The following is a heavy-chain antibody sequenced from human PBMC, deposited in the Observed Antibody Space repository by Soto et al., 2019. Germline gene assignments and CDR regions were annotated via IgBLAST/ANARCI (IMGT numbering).Heavy chain of an antibody. D-gene: IGHD6-13*01. V-gene: IGHV3-30*18. CDR2: ISYDGSNK. CDR1: GFTFSSYG. Sequence: PGGSLRLSCAASGFTFSSYGMHWVRQAPGKGLEWVAVISYDGSNKYYADSVKGRFTISRDNSKNTLYLQMNSLRAEDTAVYYCAKDEWPDSSSWYGPFDLWGRGTLVTSPQ. CDR3: AKDEWPDSSSWYGPFDL. J-gene: IGHJ2*01.